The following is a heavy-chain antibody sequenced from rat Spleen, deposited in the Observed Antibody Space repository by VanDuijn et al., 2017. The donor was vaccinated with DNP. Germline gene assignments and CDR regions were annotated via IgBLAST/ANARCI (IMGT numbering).Heavy chain of an antibody. CDR2: IISSGGST. J-gene: IGHJ4*01. CDR1: GFTFSDYY. CDR3: TRVGDLHDGGDGDVLDA. Sequence: EVQLVESGGGLVQPGRSLKLSCATSGFTFSDYYMAWVRQAPKKGLEWVASIISSGGSTYYPDFVKGRFTISRDNAKNTLYLQMNSLRSEDTATYYCTRVGDLHDGGDGDVLDAWGQGTSVTVAS. D-gene: IGHD1-12*02. V-gene: IGHV5-27*01.